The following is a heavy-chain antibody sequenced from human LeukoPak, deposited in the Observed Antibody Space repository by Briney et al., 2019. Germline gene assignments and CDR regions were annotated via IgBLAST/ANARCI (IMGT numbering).Heavy chain of an antibody. D-gene: IGHD3-16*02. J-gene: IGHJ4*02. V-gene: IGHV3-48*02. CDR1: GFTFSSYS. CDR2: ISSSSSTI. CDR3: ARDGYYDYVWGSYRPCYFDY. Sequence: PGGSLRLSCAASGFTFSSYSMNWVRQAPGKGLEWVSYISSSSSTIYYADSVKGRFTISRDNAKNSLYLQMNSLRDEDTAVYYCARDGYYDYVWGSYRPCYFDYWGQGTLVTVSS.